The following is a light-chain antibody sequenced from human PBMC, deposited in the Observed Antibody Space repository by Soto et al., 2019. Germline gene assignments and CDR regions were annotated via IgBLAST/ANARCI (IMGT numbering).Light chain of an antibody. J-gene: IGKJ2*01. V-gene: IGKV4-1*01. CDR1: QSVFYSSNNKNY. CDR2: WAS. Sequence: DIVMTQSPDSLAVSLGERANINCKSSQSVFYSSNNKNYLAWYQQKPGPSPNLLIYWASTRESGVPDRFSGSGSGTDFTLTISSRQAEDGAVYYGQQYYGTPYTFGQGPKLEIK. CDR3: QQYYGTPYT.